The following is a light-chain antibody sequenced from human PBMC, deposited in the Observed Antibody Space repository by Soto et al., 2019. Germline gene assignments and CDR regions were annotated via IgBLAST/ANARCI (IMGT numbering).Light chain of an antibody. V-gene: IGKV3D-20*02. CDR3: QEGTYWPA. CDR2: DAS. CDR1: QSVTSSY. Sequence: EIVLTQSPATLSLSPGERATLSCRASQSVTSSYLAWWQQKPGQAPRLIIYDASVRATGIPARFSGSGSGTDFTLTISSLEPEDFAVYYCQEGTYWPAFGGGTKVDIK. J-gene: IGKJ4*01.